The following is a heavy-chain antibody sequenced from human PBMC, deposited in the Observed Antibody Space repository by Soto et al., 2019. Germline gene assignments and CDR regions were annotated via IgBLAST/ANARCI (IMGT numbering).Heavy chain of an antibody. V-gene: IGHV4-39*07. CDR2: IYHSGST. CDR1: GGSISSGGYY. J-gene: IGHJ3*02. D-gene: IGHD2-8*01. CDR3: AREQGYCTNGVCYVAKLGPDAFDI. Sequence: ASETLSLTCTVSGGSISSGGYYWSWIRQPPGKGLEWIGEIYHSGSTNYNPSLKSRVTISVDKSKNQFSLKLSSVTAADTAVYYCAREQGYCTNGVCYVAKLGPDAFDIWGQGTMVTVSS.